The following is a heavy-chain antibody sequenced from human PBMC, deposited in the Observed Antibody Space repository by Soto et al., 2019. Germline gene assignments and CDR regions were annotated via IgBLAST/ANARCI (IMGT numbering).Heavy chain of an antibody. J-gene: IGHJ5*02. CDR1: GYSFSTYD. CDR2: VNPKSGNT. CDR3: ARPYCDSTSCYTDWFDP. Sequence: QVQLVQSGAEVKKPGASVKVSCKASGYSFSTYDINWVRQAAGQGLEWMGWVNPKSGNTDYAQRLRGRVHMTSNTSISTAYMELSALTPEETAVYYCARPYCDSTSCYTDWFDPWGQGTLVTVSS. V-gene: IGHV1-8*01. D-gene: IGHD2-2*02.